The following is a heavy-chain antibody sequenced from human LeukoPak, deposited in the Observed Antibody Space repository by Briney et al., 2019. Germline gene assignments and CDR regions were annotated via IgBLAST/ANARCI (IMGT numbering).Heavy chain of an antibody. CDR1: GDSVSSNSAA. CDR3: ARAPAATWDNWFDP. V-gene: IGHV6-1*01. CDR2: TYYRSKWYN. J-gene: IGHJ5*02. Sequence: KPSQTLSLTCAISGDSVSSNSAAWNWIRQSLSRGLEWLGRTYYRSKWYNDYAVSVKSRITINPDTSKNQFSLQLNSVTPEDTAVYYCARAPAATWDNWFDPWGQGTLVTVSS. D-gene: IGHD2-15*01.